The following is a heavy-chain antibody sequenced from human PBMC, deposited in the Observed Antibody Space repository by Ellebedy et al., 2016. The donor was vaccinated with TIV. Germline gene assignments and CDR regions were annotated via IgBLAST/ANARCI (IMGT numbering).Heavy chain of an antibody. CDR2: IKPSNYGI. CDR1: GYTFTDYF. J-gene: IGHJ4*02. Sequence: AASVKVSCKASGYTFTDYFVHWVRQAPGQGLEWMGIIKPSNYGIRYAQKFQDRITLTGDTSTTTIYMELNSLRSEDTAVYYCVRDLDGGWSLGDWGQGTLVTVSS. V-gene: IGHV1-46*01. D-gene: IGHD6-19*01. CDR3: VRDLDGGWSLGD.